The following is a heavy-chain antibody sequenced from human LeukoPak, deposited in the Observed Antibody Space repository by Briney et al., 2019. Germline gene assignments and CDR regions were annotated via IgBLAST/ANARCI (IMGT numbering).Heavy chain of an antibody. V-gene: IGHV3-7*01. CDR3: ARDPYCSSTSCSLD. Sequence: GGSLRLSCAASGFTFSSYWMSWVRQVPGKGLEWVANIKPDGSEKYCVGSVKGRFTIYRDNAKNSLYLQMNSLRAEDTAVYYCARDPYCSSTSCSLDWGQGTLVTVSS. CDR2: IKPDGSEK. D-gene: IGHD2-2*01. J-gene: IGHJ4*02. CDR1: GFTFSSYW.